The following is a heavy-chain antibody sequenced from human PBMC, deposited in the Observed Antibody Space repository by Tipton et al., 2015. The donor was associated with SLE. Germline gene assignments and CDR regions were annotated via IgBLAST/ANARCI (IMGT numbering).Heavy chain of an antibody. V-gene: IGHV3-21*01. CDR1: GFTFSSYS. CDR2: ISSSSSYI. Sequence: GSLRLSCAASGFTFSSYSMNWVRQAPGKGLEWVSSISSSSSYIYYADSVKGRFTISRDNAKNSLYLQMNSLRAEDTAVYYCAKVGPGAIFGVVIDAFDIWGQGTMVTVSS. CDR3: AKVGPGAIFGVVIDAFDI. D-gene: IGHD3-3*01. J-gene: IGHJ3*02.